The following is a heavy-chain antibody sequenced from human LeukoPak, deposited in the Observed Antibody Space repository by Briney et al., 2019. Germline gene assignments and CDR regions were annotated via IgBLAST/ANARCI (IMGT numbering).Heavy chain of an antibody. V-gene: IGHV3-7*01. CDR3: ARVAAMDRYFDY. CDR2: IKQDGSEK. CDR1: GFTFSSYW. Sequence: GGSLRLSCAASGFTFSSYWMSWVRQAPGKGLEWVANIKQDGSEKYYVDSVKGRFIISRDNAKNSLHLQMNSLRAEDTAVYYCARVAAMDRYFDYWGQGTLVTVSS. J-gene: IGHJ4*02. D-gene: IGHD5-18*01.